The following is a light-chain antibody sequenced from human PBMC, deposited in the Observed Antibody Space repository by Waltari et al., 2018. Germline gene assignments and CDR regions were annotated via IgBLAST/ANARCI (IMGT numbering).Light chain of an antibody. CDR2: RAS. V-gene: IGKV3-20*01. CDR3: QQHGTLPAT. J-gene: IGKJ1*01. Sequence: EFVLTQSPGTASLCTAERVTLSCRASQSVGSSSLAWYQQKPGQAPRLVIYRASRRATGIPDRFSGSGSGTDFSLTISRLEPEDFAVYYCQQHGTLPATFGQGTKVEIK. CDR1: QSVGSSS.